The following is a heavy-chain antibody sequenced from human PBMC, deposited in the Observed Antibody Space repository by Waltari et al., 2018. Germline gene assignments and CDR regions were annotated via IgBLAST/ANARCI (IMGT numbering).Heavy chain of an antibody. V-gene: IGHV3-23*01. Sequence: EVQVLESGGGLVQPGGSLRLSCAASGFTFSTNAMTWVRQAPGKGLEWVSNMNGSGGNTYHADSVKGRFTISRDNSKNILYLQMNSLRAEDTAIYYCAKDSSTLHYFDYWGQGTLVTVSS. J-gene: IGHJ4*02. CDR3: AKDSSTLHYFDY. D-gene: IGHD3-16*01. CDR2: MNGSGGNT. CDR1: GFTFSTNA.